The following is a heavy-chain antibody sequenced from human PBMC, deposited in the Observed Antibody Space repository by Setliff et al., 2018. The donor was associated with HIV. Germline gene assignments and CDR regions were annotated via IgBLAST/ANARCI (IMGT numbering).Heavy chain of an antibody. J-gene: IGHJ3*02. Sequence: LRLSCAASGFTFSSYAMSWVRQAPGKGLEWVSAISGSGGSTYYADSVKGRFTISRDNSKDTLYLQMNSLRAEDTAVYYCARIKYYNFWSGYFWGDVAFDIWGQGTMVTVSS. CDR2: ISGSGGST. CDR3: ARIKYYNFWSGYFWGDVAFDI. CDR1: GFTFSSYA. V-gene: IGHV3-23*01. D-gene: IGHD3-3*01.